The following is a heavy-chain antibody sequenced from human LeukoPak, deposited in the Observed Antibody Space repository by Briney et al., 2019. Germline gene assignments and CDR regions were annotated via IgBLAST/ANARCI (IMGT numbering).Heavy chain of an antibody. D-gene: IGHD2-8*01. Sequence: GGSLRLPCAASGFTFSSYEMNWVRQAPGKGLEWVSYISSSGSTIYYADSVKGRFTISRDNAKNSLYLQMNSLRAEDTAVYYCARDNGVFPGFYYYMDVWGKGTTVTVSS. CDR2: ISSSGSTI. J-gene: IGHJ6*03. V-gene: IGHV3-48*03. CDR3: ARDNGVFPGFYYYMDV. CDR1: GFTFSSYE.